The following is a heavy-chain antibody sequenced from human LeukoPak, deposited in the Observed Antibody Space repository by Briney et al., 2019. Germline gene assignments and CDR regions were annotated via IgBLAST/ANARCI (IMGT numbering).Heavy chain of an antibody. CDR1: GGSISSYY. V-gene: IGHV4-59*12. CDR3: ARGGGASGYYDFDY. J-gene: IGHJ4*02. D-gene: IGHD3-22*01. Sequence: SETLSLTCTVSGGSISSYYWSWIRQPPGKGLEWIGYIYYSGSTNYNPSLRSRVTMSVDRSNNQFSLNLDSVTAADTAVYYCARGGGASGYYDFDYWGQGTLVTVSS. CDR2: IYYSGST.